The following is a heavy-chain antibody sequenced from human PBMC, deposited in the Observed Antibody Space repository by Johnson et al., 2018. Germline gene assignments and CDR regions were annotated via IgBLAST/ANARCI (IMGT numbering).Heavy chain of an antibody. CDR3: AKDPRAVPGTRFIRYYGMDV. D-gene: IGHD6-19*01. V-gene: IGHV3-7*01. CDR2: IKQDGSEK. J-gene: IGHJ6*02. Sequence: VQLVESGGGLVQPGGSLRLSCAASGFTFSSYWMSWVRQAPGKGLEWVANIKQDGSEKYYADSVKGRFTISRDTSKNTLYRQMNSLRAEDTAVYYCAKDPRAVPGTRFIRYYGMDVWGQGTTVTVSS. CDR1: GFTFSSYW.